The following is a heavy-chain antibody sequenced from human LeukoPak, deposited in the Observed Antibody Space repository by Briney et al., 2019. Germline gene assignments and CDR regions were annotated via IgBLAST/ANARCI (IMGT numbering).Heavy chain of an antibody. CDR3: AKDVGIVGALDAFDI. D-gene: IGHD1-26*01. CDR1: GFTFDDYA. J-gene: IGHJ3*02. CDR2: ISGSGGST. Sequence: GRSLRLSCAASGFTFDDYAMHWVRQAPGKGLEWVSAISGSGGSTYYADSVKGRFTISRDNSKNTLYLQMNSLRAEDTAVYYCAKDVGIVGALDAFDIWGQGTMVTVSS. V-gene: IGHV3-23*01.